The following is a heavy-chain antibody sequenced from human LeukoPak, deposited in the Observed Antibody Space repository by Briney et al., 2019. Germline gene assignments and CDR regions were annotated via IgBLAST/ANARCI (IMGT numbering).Heavy chain of an antibody. CDR2: INPNSGGT. J-gene: IGHJ4*02. CDR3: ARDTGIYGVQDY. Sequence: ASVKVSCKSSGYTFTGYYMHWVRQAPGQGLEWMGWINPNSGGTNYAQKFQGWVTMTRDTSISTAYMKLSRLRSDDTAVYYCARDTGIYGVQDYWGQGTLVTVSS. V-gene: IGHV1-2*04. D-gene: IGHD4-17*01. CDR1: GYTFTGYY.